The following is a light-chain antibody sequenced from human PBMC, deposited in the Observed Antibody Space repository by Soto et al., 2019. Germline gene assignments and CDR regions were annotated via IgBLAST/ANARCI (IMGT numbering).Light chain of an antibody. J-gene: IGLJ3*02. Sequence: QSALTQPASVSGTPGQSITISCTGTSSDIGAYNYVSWYQQHPSKSPKLIIFDVTNRPSGVSDRFSGSKSGNTASLTISGLQPEDEADYYCSSYTLSDTLVMFGGGTKLTV. CDR2: DVT. CDR3: SSYTLSDTLVM. V-gene: IGLV2-14*03. CDR1: SSDIGAYNY.